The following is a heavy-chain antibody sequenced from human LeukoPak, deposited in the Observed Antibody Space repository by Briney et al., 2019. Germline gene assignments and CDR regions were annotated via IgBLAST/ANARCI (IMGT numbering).Heavy chain of an antibody. CDR2: INHSGRT. Sequence: PSETLSLTCAVYGGSFSGYYWSWIRQPPGKGLEWIGEINHSGRTNYNPSLKSRVTISVDTSKNQFSLKLSSVTAADTAVYYCARAQRRVRFDPWGQGTLVTVSS. J-gene: IGHJ5*02. V-gene: IGHV4-34*01. CDR1: GGSFSGYY. CDR3: ARAQRRVRFDP. D-gene: IGHD2-2*01.